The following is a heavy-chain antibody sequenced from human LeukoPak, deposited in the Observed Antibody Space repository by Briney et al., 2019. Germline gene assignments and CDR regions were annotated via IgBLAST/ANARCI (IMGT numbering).Heavy chain of an antibody. CDR2: IYYSGST. CDR3: ARGGIAARPDWFDP. D-gene: IGHD6-6*01. J-gene: IGHJ5*02. CDR1: GGSISSYY. V-gene: IGHV4-59*01. Sequence: SETLTLTCTVSGGSISSYYWSWIRQPPGKGLEWIGYIYYSGSTNYNPSLKSRVTISVDTSKNQFSLKLSSVTAADTAVYYCARGGIAARPDWFDPWGQGTLVTVSS.